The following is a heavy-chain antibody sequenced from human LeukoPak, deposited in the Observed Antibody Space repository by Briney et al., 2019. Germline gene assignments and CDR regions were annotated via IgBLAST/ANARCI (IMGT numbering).Heavy chain of an antibody. CDR1: GFTFSSSW. V-gene: IGHV3-7*03. Sequence: GGSLRLSCVASGFTFSSSWMSWVCQAPGKGLEWVANIKQDGSEKSYVESVRGRFTISRDNAKNSLYLQLNSLRAEDTALYYCARDNPPDYWGQGTLVTVSS. CDR3: ARDNPPDY. CDR2: IKQDGSEK. J-gene: IGHJ4*02.